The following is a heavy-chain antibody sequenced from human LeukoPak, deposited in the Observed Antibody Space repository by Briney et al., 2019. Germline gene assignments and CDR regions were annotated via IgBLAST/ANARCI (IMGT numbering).Heavy chain of an antibody. D-gene: IGHD1-26*01. CDR3: ARDVGAINYFDY. V-gene: IGHV1-24*01. CDR2: FDPEDGET. CDR1: GYTLTELS. J-gene: IGHJ4*02. Sequence: ASVKVSCKVSGYTLTELSMHWVRQAPGKGLEWMGGFDPEDGETIYAQKFQGRVTMTRDTSISTAYMELSRLRSDDTAVYYCARDVGAINYFDYWGQGTLVTVSS.